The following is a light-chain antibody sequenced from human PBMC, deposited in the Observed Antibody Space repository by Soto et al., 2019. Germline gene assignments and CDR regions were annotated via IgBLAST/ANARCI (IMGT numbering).Light chain of an antibody. CDR2: EVS. J-gene: IGLJ1*01. CDR1: SSDVGGYNY. Sequence: QSVLTQPASVSGSPGQSITISRTGTSSDVGGYNYVSWYQQHPGKAPKVIISEVSDRPSGVSNRFSGSKSGNTASLTIFGLQAEDEADYYCSSYTSSSTYVFGTGTKVTVL. CDR3: SSYTSSSTYV. V-gene: IGLV2-14*01.